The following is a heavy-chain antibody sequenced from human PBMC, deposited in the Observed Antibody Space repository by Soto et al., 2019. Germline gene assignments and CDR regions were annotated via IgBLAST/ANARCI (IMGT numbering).Heavy chain of an antibody. V-gene: IGHV4-4*02. CDR2: IYHSGSA. J-gene: IGHJ5*02. CDR1: GGSISSSNW. CDR3: ARVGLTGSSVDL. Sequence: SETLSLTCAVSGGSISSSNWWSWVRQPPGKGLEWIGEIYHSGSANYNPSLKSRVTISVDKSNNQFSLKVRSVTAADTAIYYCARVGLTGSSVDLWGQGTLVTVSS. D-gene: IGHD1-20*01.